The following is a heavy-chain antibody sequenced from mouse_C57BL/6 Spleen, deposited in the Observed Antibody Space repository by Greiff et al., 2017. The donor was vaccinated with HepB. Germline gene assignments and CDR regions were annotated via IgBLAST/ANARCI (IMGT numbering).Heavy chain of an antibody. Sequence: VKLMESGPGLVAPSQSLSITCTVSGFSLTSYAISWVRQPPGKGLEWLGAIWTGGGTNYNSALKSRLSISKDNSKSQVFLKMNSLQTDDTARYYCARETTVVNYYAMDYWGQGTSVTVSS. V-gene: IGHV2-9-1*01. J-gene: IGHJ4*01. CDR3: ARETTVVNYYAMDY. CDR2: IWTGGGT. CDR1: GFSLTSYA. D-gene: IGHD1-1*01.